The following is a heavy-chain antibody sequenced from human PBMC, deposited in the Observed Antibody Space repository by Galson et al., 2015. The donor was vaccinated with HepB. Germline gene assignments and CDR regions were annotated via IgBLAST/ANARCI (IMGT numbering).Heavy chain of an antibody. CDR3: ARRGYSYGVDY. Sequence: SETLSLTCTVSGGSISSSSYYWGWIRQPPGKGLEWIGSIYYSGSTYYNPSLESRVTMSVDTSKNQFSLKLSSVTAADTAVYYCARRGYSYGVDYWGQGTLVTVSS. CDR2: IYYSGST. CDR1: GGSISSSSYY. J-gene: IGHJ4*02. D-gene: IGHD5-18*01. V-gene: IGHV4-39*01.